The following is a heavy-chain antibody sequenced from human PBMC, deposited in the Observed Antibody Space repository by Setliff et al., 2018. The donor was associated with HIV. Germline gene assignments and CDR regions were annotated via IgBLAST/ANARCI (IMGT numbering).Heavy chain of an antibody. CDR2: IRTKAYRGTT. CDR3: ARALAPGVGATLY. D-gene: IGHD1-26*01. CDR1: GFTFGDYP. Sequence: GGSLRLSCATSGFTFGDYPMSWFRQAPGKGLEWVSFIRTKAYRGTTEYAASVEGRFTISRDDSTSIAYLQMNSLRTEDTAVYFCARALAPGVGATLYWGQGTLVTVSS. V-gene: IGHV3-49*03. J-gene: IGHJ4*02.